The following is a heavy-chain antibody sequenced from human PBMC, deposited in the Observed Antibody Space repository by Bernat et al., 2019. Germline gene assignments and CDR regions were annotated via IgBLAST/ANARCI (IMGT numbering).Heavy chain of an antibody. CDR3: ARQHYYYYMDV. CDR2: IKQDGSEK. V-gene: IGHV3-7*03. Sequence: EVQLVESGGGLVQPGGSLRLSCAASGFTFSYYWMSWVRQAPGKGLEWVANIKQDGSEKNYVDSVKGRFTISRDNAKNSLYLQMNSLRAEDTAVYYCARQHYYYYMDVWGKGTTVTVSS. CDR1: GFTFSYYW. J-gene: IGHJ6*03.